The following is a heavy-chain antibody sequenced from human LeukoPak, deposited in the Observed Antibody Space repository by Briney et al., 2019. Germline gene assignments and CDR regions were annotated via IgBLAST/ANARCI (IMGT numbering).Heavy chain of an antibody. V-gene: IGHV1-18*01. D-gene: IGHD3-22*01. CDR2: ISAYNGNT. CDR3: ARDRADYYDSSGTFDY. Sequence: ASVKVSCKASGYTFTSYDTNWVRQATGQGLEWMGWISAYNGNTNYAQKLQGRVTMTTDTSTSTAYMELRSLRSDDTAVYYCARDRADYYDSSGTFDYWGQGTLVTVSS. J-gene: IGHJ4*02. CDR1: GYTFTSYD.